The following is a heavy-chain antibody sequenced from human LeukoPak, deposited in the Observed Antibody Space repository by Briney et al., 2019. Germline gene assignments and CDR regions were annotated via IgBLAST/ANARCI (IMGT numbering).Heavy chain of an antibody. CDR1: GLTFSNYG. CDR3: GKPTGTLGN. D-gene: IGHD1-1*01. CDR2: ITNSDDNT. Sequence: GGSLRLSCAASGLTFSNYGMSWGGRAAGKGLEWVSTITNSDDNTYYADSVKGRFTISRDNSKNTLYLQMNGLTAEDTARYYCGKPTGTLGNWGQGTLVTVSS. J-gene: IGHJ4*02. V-gene: IGHV3-23*01.